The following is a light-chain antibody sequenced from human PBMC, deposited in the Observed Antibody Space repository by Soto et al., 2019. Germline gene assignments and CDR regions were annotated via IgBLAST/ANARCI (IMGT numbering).Light chain of an antibody. Sequence: DIQMTQSPSSLSASVGDRVTITCRASQDISNYLAWYQQKPGKVPKVLIYDASTLQTGVQSRFSGSGFGTVFTLTINSLQPEDVATYYCQKYNSAPNTFGRGTRLEI. CDR3: QKYNSAPNT. V-gene: IGKV1-27*01. CDR2: DAS. J-gene: IGKJ2*01. CDR1: QDISNY.